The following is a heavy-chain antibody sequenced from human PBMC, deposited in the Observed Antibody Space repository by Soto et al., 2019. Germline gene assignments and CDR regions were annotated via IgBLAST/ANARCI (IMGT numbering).Heavy chain of an antibody. CDR1: EFTFSTYA. V-gene: IGHV3-23*01. D-gene: IGHD2-8*01. CDR2: ISANGAGT. CDR3: ARIAATNGLDY. J-gene: IGHJ4*02. Sequence: GGSLRLSCTPSEFTFSTYAMIWVRQAPGKGLEWVSSISANGAGTVHADSVKGRFTTSKDNSKNTLYLQMNSLRVEDTAVYYCARIAATNGLDYWGQGTLVTVSS.